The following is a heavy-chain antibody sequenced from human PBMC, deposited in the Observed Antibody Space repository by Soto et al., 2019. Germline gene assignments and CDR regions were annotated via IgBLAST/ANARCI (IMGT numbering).Heavy chain of an antibody. CDR3: ARAGGVVAASAFDI. Sequence: ASVKVSCKASGGTFSSYTISWVRQAPGQGLEWMGRIIPNLGIANYAQKFQGRVTITADKSTSTAYMELSSLGSEDTAVYYCARAGGVVAASAFDIWGQGTMVTVSS. CDR2: IIPNLGIA. D-gene: IGHD2-15*01. CDR1: GGTFSSYT. J-gene: IGHJ3*02. V-gene: IGHV1-69*02.